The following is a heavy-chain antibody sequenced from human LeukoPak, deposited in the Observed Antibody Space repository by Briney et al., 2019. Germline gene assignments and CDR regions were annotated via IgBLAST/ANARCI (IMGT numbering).Heavy chain of an antibody. V-gene: IGHV4-59*01. D-gene: IGHD4-23*01. CDR2: IYYSGSA. CDR1: GGSISSYY. J-gene: IGHJ5*02. Sequence: PSETLCLTCTVSGGSISSYYWNWIRQPPGKGLEWIGYIYYSGSANYNPYLMSRITISLDTSKSQFSLKLSSGTAADTAVYYCARAPYGGNSVVNWFAPWGEGTLVTVSS. CDR3: ARAPYGGNSVVNWFAP.